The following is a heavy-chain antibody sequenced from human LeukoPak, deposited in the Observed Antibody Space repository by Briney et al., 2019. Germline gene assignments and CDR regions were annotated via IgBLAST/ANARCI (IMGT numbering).Heavy chain of an antibody. J-gene: IGHJ1*01. CDR2: INPNNGGT. CDR3: ATETPSPHYCTNGVCSKYFQH. CDR1: GYTFSGYY. V-gene: IGHV1-2*02. Sequence: ASVKVSCKASGYTFSGYYMQWVRQAPGQGPEWVGWINPNNGGTNYAQNFQGRVTMTRDTSINTAYMELSRLRSEDTAVYYCATETPSPHYCTNGVCSKYFQHWGQGTLVTVSS. D-gene: IGHD2-8*01.